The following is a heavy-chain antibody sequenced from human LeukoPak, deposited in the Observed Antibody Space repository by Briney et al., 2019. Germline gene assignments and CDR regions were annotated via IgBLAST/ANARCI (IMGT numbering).Heavy chain of an antibody. J-gene: IGHJ4*02. D-gene: IGHD3-3*01. CDR3: ARSGGVTAYYFDY. CDR2: INHSGST. V-gene: IGHV4-34*01. CDR1: GGSFSGYY. Sequence: SETLSLTCAVYGGSFSGYYWSWIRQPPGKGLEWIGEINHSGSTNYNPSLKSRVTISEDTSKNQFSLKLSSVTAADTAVYYCARSGGVTAYYFDYWGQGTLVTVSS.